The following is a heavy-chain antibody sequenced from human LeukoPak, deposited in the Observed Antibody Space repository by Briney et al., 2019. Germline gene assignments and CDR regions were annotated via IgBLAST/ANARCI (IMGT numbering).Heavy chain of an antibody. J-gene: IGHJ3*01. CDR1: GSSIDDYA. D-gene: IGHD4-17*01. V-gene: IGHV3-9*01. Sequence: GGSLRLSCAASGSSIDDYAIHWVRQPPGKGLEWVSGISWNSANIGYADSIKGRFTISRDNAKSSVDLQIDSLRAEDTALYYCAKDNGPKSALDLWGQGTVVIVSS. CDR2: ISWNSANI. CDR3: AKDNGPKSALDL.